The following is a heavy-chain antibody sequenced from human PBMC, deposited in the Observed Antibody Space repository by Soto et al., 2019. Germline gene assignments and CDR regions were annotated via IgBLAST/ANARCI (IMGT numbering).Heavy chain of an antibody. CDR2: ISAYNGNT. J-gene: IGHJ6*02. Sequence: QVQLVQSGAEVKKPGASVKVSCKASGYTFTSYGLSWVRQAPGQGLEWMGWISAYNGNTNYAQKLQGRVTMTTDTTTSTAYMELRSLRADDTAVYYCARGNYYFRPHYYYGMDVWGQGTTVTVSS. D-gene: IGHD3-10*01. CDR3: ARGNYYFRPHYYYGMDV. CDR1: GYTFTSYG. V-gene: IGHV1-18*01.